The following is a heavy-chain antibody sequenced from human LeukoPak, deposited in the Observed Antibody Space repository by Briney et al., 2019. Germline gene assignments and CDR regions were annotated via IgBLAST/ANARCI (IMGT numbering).Heavy chain of an antibody. CDR3: ARVSYYYGSGSYRPTAVYYFDY. J-gene: IGHJ4*02. CDR1: GFTFSSYA. V-gene: IGHV3-74*01. CDR2: INSDGSST. Sequence: PGGSPRLSCAASGFTFSSYAMHWVRQAPGKGLVWVSRINSDGSSTSYADSVKGRFTISRDNAKNTLYLQMNSLRAEDTAVYYCARVSYYYGSGSYRPTAVYYFDYWGQGTLVTVSS. D-gene: IGHD3-10*01.